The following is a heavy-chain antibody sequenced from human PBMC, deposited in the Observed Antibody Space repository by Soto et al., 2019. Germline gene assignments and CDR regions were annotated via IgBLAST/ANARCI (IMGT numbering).Heavy chain of an antibody. Sequence: SETLSLTCTVSGGSISPYYWSWIRQPPGKGLEWIGYVYYSGSTNYNPSLKSRVTISVDTSKNQCSLKLSSVTAADTAVYYCARASYYSDSFGYFLDYWGQGTLVTVSS. D-gene: IGHD3-22*01. CDR3: ARASYYSDSFGYFLDY. CDR2: VYYSGST. V-gene: IGHV4-59*01. J-gene: IGHJ4*02. CDR1: GGSISPYY.